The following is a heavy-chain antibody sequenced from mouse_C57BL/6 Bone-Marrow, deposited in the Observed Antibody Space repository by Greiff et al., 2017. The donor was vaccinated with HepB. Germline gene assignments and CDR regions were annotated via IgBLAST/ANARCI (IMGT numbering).Heavy chain of an antibody. D-gene: IGHD1-1*01. V-gene: IGHV14-4*01. CDR2: IDPEYSDT. Sequence: EVQLQQSGAELVRPGASVKLSCTASGFNIKDAYMHWVKQRPEQGLECIGWIDPEYSDTEYSLKFQGKATIAAVTSSNASYLQLSSLTSVDTAVYYCTSAGSSFWFAYWGRETLVTVSA. CDR3: TSAGSSFWFAY. J-gene: IGHJ3*01. CDR1: GFNIKDAY.